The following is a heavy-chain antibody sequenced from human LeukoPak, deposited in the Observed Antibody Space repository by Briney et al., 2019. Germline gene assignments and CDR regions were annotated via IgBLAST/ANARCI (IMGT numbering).Heavy chain of an antibody. CDR1: GYTFTSYD. J-gene: IGHJ3*02. D-gene: IGHD3-9*01. V-gene: IGHV1-8*03. CDR2: MNPNSGNT. Sequence: ASVKVSCKASGYTFTSYDINWVRQATGQGLEWMGWMNPNSGNTGYAQKFQGRVTITRNTSISTAYMELSSLRSDDTAVYYCARDYDILTGFTLDAFDIWGQGTMVTVSS. CDR3: ARDYDILTGFTLDAFDI.